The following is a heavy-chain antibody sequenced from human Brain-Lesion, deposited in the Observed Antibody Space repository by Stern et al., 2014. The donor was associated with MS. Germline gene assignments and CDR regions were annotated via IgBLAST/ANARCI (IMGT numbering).Heavy chain of an antibody. J-gene: IGHJ4*02. Sequence: VQLVESGPGLVKPSQTLPLTCTVSGGSINSGGYYWSWIRQYPGKGLEWIGYIYYTGSAYYDPSLKSRLNMSIDASKNQFSLNLNAVTAADTAVYYCARGARYSDSSGYYFYFDYWGQGTLVTVSS. V-gene: IGHV4-31*03. CDR2: IYYTGSA. CDR1: GGSINSGGYY. D-gene: IGHD3-22*01. CDR3: ARGARYSDSSGYYFYFDY.